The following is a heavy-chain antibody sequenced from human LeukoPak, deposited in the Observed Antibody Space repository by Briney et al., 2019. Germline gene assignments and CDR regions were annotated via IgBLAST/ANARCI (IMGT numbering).Heavy chain of an antibody. CDR3: AREGGFYRPLDY. D-gene: IGHD6-25*01. Sequence: SETLSLTCGVSGGSVSSTNWWTWMRQPPGKGRECIGEVHLDGRTNFNPSLKSRLTMSVDLSENHVSLKLTSVTAADTAVYYCAREGGFYRPLDYSGQGTLVTVSS. V-gene: IGHV4-4*02. CDR2: VHLDGRT. J-gene: IGHJ4*02. CDR1: GGSVSSTNW.